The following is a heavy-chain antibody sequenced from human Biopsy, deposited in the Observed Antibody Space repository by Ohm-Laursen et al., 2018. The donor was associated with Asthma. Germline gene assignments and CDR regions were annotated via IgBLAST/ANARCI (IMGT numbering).Heavy chain of an antibody. Sequence: SETLSLTCTVSGGSISSSYWSWIRQPPGKGLEWIGYIYYSGSTNYNPSLKRRVTISVDTSKNQFSLKLSYVTAADTAVYYCARRGLSGSYLQAYFDYWGQGTLVTVSS. V-gene: IGHV4-59*01. CDR3: ARRGLSGSYLQAYFDY. CDR2: IYYSGST. D-gene: IGHD1-26*01. J-gene: IGHJ4*02. CDR1: GGSISSSY.